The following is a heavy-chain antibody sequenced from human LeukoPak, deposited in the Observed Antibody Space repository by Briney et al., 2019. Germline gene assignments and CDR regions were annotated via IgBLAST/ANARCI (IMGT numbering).Heavy chain of an antibody. CDR3: ARDGVDAFDI. CDR1: GGSISNY. J-gene: IGHJ3*02. Sequence: SETLSLTCTVSGGSISNYWSWIRQPPGKGLEWIGYIYYSGTTNYNPSLKSRVTMSVDTSKSQFSLKLSSVTAADTAVYYCARDGVDAFDIWGQGTMVTVSS. V-gene: IGHV4-59*01. CDR2: IYYSGTT.